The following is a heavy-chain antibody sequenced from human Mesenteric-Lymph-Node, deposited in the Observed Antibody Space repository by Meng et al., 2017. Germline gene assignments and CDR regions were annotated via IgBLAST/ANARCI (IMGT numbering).Heavy chain of an antibody. CDR2: IWSDGNTK. CDR3: TGNSHIYGFDY. V-gene: IGHV3-33*01. Sequence: QVHLVESGGGVVQPRMSLSLSCAASGFTFSSLGMHWVRQAPGKGLEWVAVIWSDGNTKYYADSVKDRFTISRDNSKSTRYLQMNSLRAEGTAVYYCTGNSHIYGFDYWGPRTLVTVSS. D-gene: IGHD5-18*01. J-gene: IGHJ4*02. CDR1: GFTFSSLG.